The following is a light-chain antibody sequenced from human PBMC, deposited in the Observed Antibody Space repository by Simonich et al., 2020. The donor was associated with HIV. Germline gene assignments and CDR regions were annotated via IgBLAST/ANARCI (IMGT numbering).Light chain of an antibody. Sequence: DIVMTQSPDSLAVSLGERATINCKSIQNVLYSSNNTNYLAWYQQKPGPPPKLLIYWASTRESGVPDRFSGSGSGTDFTLTISSLQAEDVAVYYCQQYYSTPLTFGGGTKVEIK. CDR1: QNVLYSSNNTNY. V-gene: IGKV4-1*01. CDR2: WAS. J-gene: IGKJ4*01. CDR3: QQYYSTPLT.